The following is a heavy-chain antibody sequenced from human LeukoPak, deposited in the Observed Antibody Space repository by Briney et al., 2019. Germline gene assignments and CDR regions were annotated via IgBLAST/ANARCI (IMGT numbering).Heavy chain of an antibody. CDR1: GYTFTGYY. CDR2: INTNSGGT. CDR3: ARAVCSTSCYLLDY. V-gene: IGHV1-2*02. Sequence: ASVKVSCKASGYTFTGYYMHWVRQAPGQGLEWMGWINTNSGGTNYAQKFQGRVTMTRDTSISTAYMELSRLRSDDTAVYYCARAVCSTSCYLLDYWGQGTLVTVSS. D-gene: IGHD2-2*01. J-gene: IGHJ4*02.